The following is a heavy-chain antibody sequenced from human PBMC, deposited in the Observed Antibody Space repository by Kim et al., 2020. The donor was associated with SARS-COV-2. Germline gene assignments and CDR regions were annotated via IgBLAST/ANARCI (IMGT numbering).Heavy chain of an antibody. CDR2: T. J-gene: IGHJ4*02. Sequence: TEYAASVKGRFTISRDDSKSIAYLQMNSLKTEDTAVYYCTRESVVTPNYWGQGTLVTVSS. D-gene: IGHD2-15*01. CDR3: TRESVVTPNY. V-gene: IGHV3-49*02.